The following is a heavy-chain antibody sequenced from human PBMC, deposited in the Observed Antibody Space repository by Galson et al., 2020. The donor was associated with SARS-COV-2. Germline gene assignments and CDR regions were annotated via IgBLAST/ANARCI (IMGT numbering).Heavy chain of an antibody. D-gene: IGHD3-10*01. V-gene: IGHV4-59*01. CDR3: ARGGGTIWFGDVPWFDP. CDR1: GGSISGYY. CDR2: IHYTGTT. Sequence: ETSETLSLTCIVSGGSISGYYWSWIRQPPGKGLEWIAYIHYTGTTSYNPSLKSRATISVDTSMNQFSLKLTSVAAADTAIYYCARGGGTIWFGDVPWFDPWGQGTLVTVSS. J-gene: IGHJ5*02.